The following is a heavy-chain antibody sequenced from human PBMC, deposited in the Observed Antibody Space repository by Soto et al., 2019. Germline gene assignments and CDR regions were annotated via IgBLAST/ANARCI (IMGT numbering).Heavy chain of an antibody. CDR3: ARGITMVRGVRPWFDP. D-gene: IGHD3-10*01. J-gene: IGHJ5*02. CDR1: GFTFSSYS. Sequence: GGSLRLSCAASGFTFSSYSMNWVRQAPGKGPEWVSSISSSSSYIYYADSVKGRFTISRDDAKNSLYLQMNSLRAEDTAVYYCARGITMVRGVRPWFDPWGQGTLVTVSS. CDR2: ISSSSSYI. V-gene: IGHV3-21*01.